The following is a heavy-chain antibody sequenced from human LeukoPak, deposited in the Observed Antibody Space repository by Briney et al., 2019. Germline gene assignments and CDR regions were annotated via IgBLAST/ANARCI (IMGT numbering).Heavy chain of an antibody. J-gene: IGHJ4*02. CDR1: GGSISSSSYY. CDR2: INHSGST. CDR3: ARAPPRAGSGSYYKRAYYFDY. Sequence: SETLSLTCTVSGGSISSSSYYWGWIRQPPGKGLEWIGEINHSGSTNYNPSLKSRVTISVDTSKNQFSLKLSSVTAADTAVYYCARAPPRAGSGSYYKRAYYFDYWGQGTLVTVSS. D-gene: IGHD3-10*01. V-gene: IGHV4-39*07.